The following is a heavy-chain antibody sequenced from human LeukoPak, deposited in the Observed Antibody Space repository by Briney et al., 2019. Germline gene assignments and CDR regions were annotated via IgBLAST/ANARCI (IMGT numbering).Heavy chain of an antibody. CDR1: GYSFTSYW. CDR3: ARGPNYDFWSGYYPNWFDP. Sequence: GESLKISCKGSGYSFTSYWIGWVRQMPGKGLEWMGIIYPGDSDTRYSPSFQGQVTISADKSISTAYLQWSSLKASGTAMYYCARGPNYDFWSGYYPNWFDPWGQGTLVTVSS. J-gene: IGHJ5*02. CDR2: IYPGDSDT. V-gene: IGHV5-51*01. D-gene: IGHD3-3*01.